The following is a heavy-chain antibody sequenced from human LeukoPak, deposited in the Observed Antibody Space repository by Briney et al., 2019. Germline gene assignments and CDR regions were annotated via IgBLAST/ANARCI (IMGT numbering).Heavy chain of an antibody. CDR1: GFTFSSYA. Sequence: GGSLRLSCAASGFTFSSYAMRWVRQAPGKGLEWVSAITGSSSSTYYADSVKGRFTISRDNSKDTLYLQMNNVRAVDTAVYYCAKFGYGDYPYQAFDIWGQGTRVTVSS. D-gene: IGHD4-17*01. J-gene: IGHJ3*02. V-gene: IGHV3-23*01. CDR3: AKFGYGDYPYQAFDI. CDR2: ITGSSSST.